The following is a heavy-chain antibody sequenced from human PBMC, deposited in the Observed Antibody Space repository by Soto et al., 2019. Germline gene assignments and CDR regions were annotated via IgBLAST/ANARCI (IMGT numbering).Heavy chain of an antibody. D-gene: IGHD2-2*02. Sequence: SLRLSCAASGFTFSSYAMSWVRQAPGKGLEWVSAISGSGGSTYYADSVKGRFTISRDNSKNTLYLQMNSLRAEDTAVYYCATSEGYCSSTSCNTIYYYYGMDVWGQGTTVTVSS. J-gene: IGHJ6*02. CDR2: ISGSGGST. V-gene: IGHV3-23*01. CDR1: GFTFSSYA. CDR3: ATSEGYCSSTSCNTIYYYYGMDV.